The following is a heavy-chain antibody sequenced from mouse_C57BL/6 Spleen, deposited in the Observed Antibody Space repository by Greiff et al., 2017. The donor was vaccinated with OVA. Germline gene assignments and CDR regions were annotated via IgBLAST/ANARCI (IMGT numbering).Heavy chain of an antibody. CDR1: GFTLNTYA. CDR3: VRDWGGYFDV. V-gene: IGHV10-3*01. J-gene: IGHJ1*03. CDR2: IRSKRSNYAT. Sequence: EVQGVESGGGLVQPKGSLKLSCAASGFTLNTYAMHWVRQAPGKGLEWVARIRSKRSNYATYYADSVKDRFTISRDDSQSMLYMQMNNLKTEDTAMYYCVRDWGGYFDVWGTGTTVTVSS.